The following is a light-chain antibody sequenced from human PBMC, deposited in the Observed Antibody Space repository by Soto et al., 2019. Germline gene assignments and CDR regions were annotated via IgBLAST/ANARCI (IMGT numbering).Light chain of an antibody. CDR3: QQYESSRT. J-gene: IGKJ1*01. Sequence: EIVLTQSPGTLSLSPGERATLSCRASQSVNSIFLAWYQQKVGQAPRLLFYGASIRATGIPDRFTGSGSGTDFTLTISRLEPEDFAVYYCQQYESSRTFGQGTKLEMK. CDR1: QSVNSIF. CDR2: GAS. V-gene: IGKV3-20*01.